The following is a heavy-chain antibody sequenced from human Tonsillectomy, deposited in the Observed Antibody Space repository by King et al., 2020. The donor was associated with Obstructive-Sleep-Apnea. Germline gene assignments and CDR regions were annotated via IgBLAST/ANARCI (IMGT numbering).Heavy chain of an antibody. J-gene: IGHJ3*02. D-gene: IGHD3-10*01. CDR1: GFTFDDYG. CDR2: INWNGGST. Sequence: DVQLVESGGGVVRPGGSLRLSCAASGFTFDDYGMSWVRQAPGKGLEWVSGINWNGGSTGYADSVKGRFTISRDNAKNSLYLQMNRLRAEDTALYHCARSMRITMVRGVITVDAFDIWGQGTMVTVSS. V-gene: IGHV3-20*01. CDR3: ARSMRITMVRGVITVDAFDI.